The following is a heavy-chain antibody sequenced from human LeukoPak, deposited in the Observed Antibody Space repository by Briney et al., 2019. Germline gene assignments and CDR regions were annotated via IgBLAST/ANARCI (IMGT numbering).Heavy chain of an antibody. CDR3: AKGLLRLYFNY. CDR1: GASISSADYY. CDR2: IFYSGTT. D-gene: IGHD3-22*01. J-gene: IGHJ4*02. Sequence: SRTLSLTCTVSGASISSADYYWSWIRQPPGRGLEWFWYIFYSGTTYYNPSLKSRLTISVNASKNQFSLQMSSVTAADTAVYYCAKGLLRLYFNYWGQGTLVTVSS. V-gene: IGHV4-30-4*08.